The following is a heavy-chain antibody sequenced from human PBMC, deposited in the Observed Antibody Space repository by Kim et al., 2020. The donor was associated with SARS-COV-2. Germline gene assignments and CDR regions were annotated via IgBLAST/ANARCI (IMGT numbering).Heavy chain of an antibody. J-gene: IGHJ5*02. D-gene: IGHD3-10*01. V-gene: IGHV5-10-1*01. CDR3: ARHPYYYGSGSYYPGNWFDP. CDR1: GYSFTSYW. Sequence: GESLKISCKGSGYSFTSYWISWVRQMPGKGLEWMGRIDPSDSYTNYSPSFQGHVTISADKSISTAYLQWSSLKASDTAMYYCARHPYYYGSGSYYPGNWFDPWGQGTLVTVSS. CDR2: IDPSDSYT.